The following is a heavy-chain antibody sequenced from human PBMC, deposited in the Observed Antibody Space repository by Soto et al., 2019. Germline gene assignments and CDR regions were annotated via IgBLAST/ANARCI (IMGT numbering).Heavy chain of an antibody. CDR1: GFTFSTYA. D-gene: IGHD6-13*01. CDR2: IANSGGST. J-gene: IGHJ4*02. V-gene: IGHV3-23*01. Sequence: EVQLLESGGDLVQPGGSLRLSCAASGFTFSTYAMSWVRQAPGKGLEWVSAIANSGGSTFYTDSVRGRFTISRDNSKNTLYLQMNSLRAEDTAVYYCARRISASGRGWDYWGQGTLVNVSS. CDR3: ARRISASGRGWDY.